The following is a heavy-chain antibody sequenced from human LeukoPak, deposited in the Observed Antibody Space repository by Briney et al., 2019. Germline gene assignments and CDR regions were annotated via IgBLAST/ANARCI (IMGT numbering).Heavy chain of an antibody. CDR1: GYTFTSYG. CDR3: ARATPVRIKGYNEY. CDR2: ISAYNGNT. Sequence: GASVKVSCKASGYTFTSYGTSWVRQAPGQGLEWMGWISAYNGNTNYAQKLQGRVTMTTDTSTSTAYMELRSLRSDDTAVYYCARATPVRIKGYNEYWGQGTLVTVSS. D-gene: IGHD1-14*01. V-gene: IGHV1-18*01. J-gene: IGHJ4*02.